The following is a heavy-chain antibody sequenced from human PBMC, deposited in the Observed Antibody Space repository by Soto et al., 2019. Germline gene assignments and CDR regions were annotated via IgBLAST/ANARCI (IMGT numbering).Heavy chain of an antibody. J-gene: IGHJ6*02. CDR1: GFTFVDYA. CDR2: TRSKAYGRTS. V-gene: IGHV3-49*03. CDR3: TRGRSYYYYYGMDV. Sequence: PGVSLRRSCTACGFTFVDYAMILIRQATGKRLAWVGFTRSKAYGRTSEYAASGKGRFTISRDDSKSIDYLQMNSLKTEDTAVYYCTRGRSYYYYYGMDVWGQGT.